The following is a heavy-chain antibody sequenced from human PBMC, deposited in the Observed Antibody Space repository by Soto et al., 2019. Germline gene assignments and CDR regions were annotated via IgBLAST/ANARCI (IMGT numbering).Heavy chain of an antibody. CDR3: ARGGYYGSGIYYFDY. D-gene: IGHD3-10*01. Sequence: QVQLVQSGAEVKKPGASAKVSCKASGYTFTGYYMHWVRQAPGQGLEWMGWINPNSGGTNYAQKFQGWVTMTRDTSISTAYMELSRLRSDDTAVYYCARGGYYGSGIYYFDYWGQGTLVTVSS. CDR2: INPNSGGT. V-gene: IGHV1-2*04. J-gene: IGHJ4*02. CDR1: GYTFTGYY.